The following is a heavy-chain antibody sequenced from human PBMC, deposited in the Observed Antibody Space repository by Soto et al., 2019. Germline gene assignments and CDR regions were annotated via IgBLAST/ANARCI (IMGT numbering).Heavy chain of an antibody. CDR3: AKAVVPLAPSSRVFDC. D-gene: IGHD6-19*01. Sequence: EVQVLESGGGLVQPGGSLSLSCAASGFTFSNSAMNWVRQVPGKGLAWVSIISGGGDSIYYADSVKGRFSISRDNSRNKVYLQMSSLRADDTAVYFCAKAVVPLAPSSRVFDCWGQGTLFTVSS. J-gene: IGHJ4*02. CDR1: GFTFSNSA. V-gene: IGHV3-23*01. CDR2: ISGGGDSI.